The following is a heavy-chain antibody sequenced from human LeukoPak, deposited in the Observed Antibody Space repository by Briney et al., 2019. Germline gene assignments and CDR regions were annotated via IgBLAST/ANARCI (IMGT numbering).Heavy chain of an antibody. CDR1: GFTFTRYS. CDR2: ISITGANI. D-gene: IGHD2-8*02. J-gene: IGHJ3*02. CDR3: AREGLPGGFDI. V-gene: IGHV3-48*02. Sequence: GGSLTLSCEVSGFTFTRYSMNWVRQPPGRGLEWVSHISITGANIYYADSVKGRFAISRDNAKNSLYLQMNSLRDEDTAVYSCAREGLPGGFDIWGQGTMVTASS.